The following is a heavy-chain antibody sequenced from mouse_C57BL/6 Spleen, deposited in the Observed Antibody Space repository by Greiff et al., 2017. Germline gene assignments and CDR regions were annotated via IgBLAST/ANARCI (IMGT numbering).Heavy chain of an antibody. CDR3: ARSQGYFDV. Sequence: QVQLQQPGAELVKPGASVKMSCKASGYTFTSYWITWVKQRPGQGLEWIGDIYPGSGSTNYNEKFKSKATLTVETSSRTAYMQLSSLTSEDSAVYYGARSQGYFDVWGTGTTVTVAS. J-gene: IGHJ1*03. CDR2: IYPGSGST. CDR1: GYTFTSYW. V-gene: IGHV1-55*01.